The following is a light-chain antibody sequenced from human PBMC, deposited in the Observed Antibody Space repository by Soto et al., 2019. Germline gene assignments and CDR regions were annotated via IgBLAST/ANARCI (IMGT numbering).Light chain of an antibody. CDR1: QTINNY. CDR3: QQSYSTPSWT. V-gene: IGKV1-39*01. J-gene: IGKJ1*01. CDR2: AAS. Sequence: DIPMTQSPSSLSASVGDRVTITCRASQTINNYLNWYQQKPGKAPKLLIYAASSLQSGVPLRFSGSGSGTDFTLTISSLQPEDFATYYCQQSYSTPSWTFGQGTKVEIK.